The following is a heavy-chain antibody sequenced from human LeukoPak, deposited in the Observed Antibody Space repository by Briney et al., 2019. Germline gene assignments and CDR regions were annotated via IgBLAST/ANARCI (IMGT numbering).Heavy chain of an antibody. Sequence: GGSLRLSCAASGFTFDDHAMSWVRQGPGKGLEWVSGINWNGASTGYADSVKGRFTISRDNAKNSLYLQMNSLTAGDAAFCTRGSGAYHGSGSYYPSDNWGQGTLVTVSS. D-gene: IGHD3-10*01. CDR2: INWNGAST. CDR1: GFTFDDHA. V-gene: IGHV3-20*01. J-gene: IGHJ1*01. CDR3: GSGAYHGSGSYYPSDN.